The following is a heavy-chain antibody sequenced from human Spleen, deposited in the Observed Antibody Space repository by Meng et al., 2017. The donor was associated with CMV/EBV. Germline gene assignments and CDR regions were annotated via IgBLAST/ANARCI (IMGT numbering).Heavy chain of an antibody. CDR3: AHRAVITLHFDY. V-gene: IGHV2-5*02. Sequence: QITLKESGPTLVKPTQTLTLPCTFSGFSLSSSGVGVGWIRQPPGKALEWLALIYWDDDKRYSPSLKSRLTITKDTSKNQVVLTMTNMDPVDTATYYCAHRAVITLHFDYWGQGTLVTVSS. D-gene: IGHD3-22*01. J-gene: IGHJ4*02. CDR1: GFSLSSSGVG. CDR2: IYWDDDK.